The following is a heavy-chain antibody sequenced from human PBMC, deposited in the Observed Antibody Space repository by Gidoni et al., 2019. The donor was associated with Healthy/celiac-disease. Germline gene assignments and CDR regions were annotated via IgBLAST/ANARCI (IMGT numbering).Heavy chain of an antibody. J-gene: IGHJ4*02. V-gene: IGHV4-30-4*08. CDR2: IYYSGST. CDR3: ARGGDDYGDVFDY. Sequence: QVQLQESGPGLVKPSQTLSLTCNVSGGSISSGDYYWSWIRQPPGKGLEWIGYIYYSGSTYYNPSLKSRVTISVDTSRNQFSLRLSSVTAADTAVYYCARGGDDYGDVFDYWGQGTLVTVSS. CDR1: GGSISSGDYY. D-gene: IGHD4-17*01.